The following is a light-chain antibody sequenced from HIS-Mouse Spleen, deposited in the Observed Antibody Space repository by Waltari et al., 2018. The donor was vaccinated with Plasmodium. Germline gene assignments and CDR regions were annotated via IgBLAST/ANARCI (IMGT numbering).Light chain of an antibody. J-gene: IGKJ3*01. CDR1: QSVRSN. CDR2: GAS. CDR3: QQYNNWSFT. V-gene: IGKV3-15*01. Sequence: EIVMTQSPATLSVSPGERATLSCRASQSVRSNLAWYQQKPGQAPRRLIYGASTRATGIPARLSGSGSGTEFTPTISSLQSEDFAVYYCQQYNNWSFTFGPGTKVDIK.